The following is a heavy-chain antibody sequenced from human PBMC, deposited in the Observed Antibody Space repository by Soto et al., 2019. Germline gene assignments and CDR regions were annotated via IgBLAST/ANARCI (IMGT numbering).Heavy chain of an antibody. Sequence: GGSLRLSCAASGFTFSDYYMSWIRQAPGKGLEWVSYISSSGSAKDYADSVKGRFTMSRDNAKNALYLQMNSLRAEDTAVYYCTRDVPGYGDYRGNFDYWGQGTLVTVSS. CDR3: TRDVPGYGDYRGNFDY. V-gene: IGHV3-11*01. J-gene: IGHJ4*02. CDR2: ISSSGSAK. CDR1: GFTFSDYY. D-gene: IGHD4-17*01.